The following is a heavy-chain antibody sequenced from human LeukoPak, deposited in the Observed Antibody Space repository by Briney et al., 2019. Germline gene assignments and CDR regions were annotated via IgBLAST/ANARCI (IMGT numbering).Heavy chain of an antibody. Sequence: GASVKVSCKASGYTFTSYGISWVRQAPGQGLEWMGWISAYNGNTNYAQKLQGRATMTTDTSTSTAYMELRSLRSDDTAVYYCARVDCSSTSCYPSLFDYWGQGTLVTVSS. V-gene: IGHV1-18*01. D-gene: IGHD2-2*01. CDR2: ISAYNGNT. J-gene: IGHJ4*02. CDR1: GYTFTSYG. CDR3: ARVDCSSTSCYPSLFDY.